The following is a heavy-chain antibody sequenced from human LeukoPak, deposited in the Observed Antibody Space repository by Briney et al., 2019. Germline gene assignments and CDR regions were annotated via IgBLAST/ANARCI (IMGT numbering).Heavy chain of an antibody. J-gene: IGHJ4*02. CDR2: IRGDGT. CDR3: VRDDSYAFDH. V-gene: IGHV3-48*02. D-gene: IGHD5-18*01. Sequence: GGSLRRSCAASGFTFSSYSMKWVSQAQGKGMEWISYIRGDGTYADSVKGRFTISKDNAQNSLFLQMNNLRDEDTAVYYCVRDDSYAFDHWGPGTLVTVSS. CDR1: GFTFSSYS.